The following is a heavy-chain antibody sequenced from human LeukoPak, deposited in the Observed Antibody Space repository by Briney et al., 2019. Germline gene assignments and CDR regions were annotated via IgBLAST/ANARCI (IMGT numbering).Heavy chain of an antibody. CDR1: GGTLSSYS. V-gene: IGHV1-69*06. Sequence: SVKVSCKAFGGTLSSYSINWVRQAPGRGLEWMGGIIPIFGSANYAQKFQDRVTITADKSTNTAYMELSSLRSEDTAVYYCARSRGGYSSGYYEGYFWGQGTLVTVSS. CDR3: ARSRGGYSSGYYEGYF. CDR2: IIPIFGSA. J-gene: IGHJ4*02. D-gene: IGHD6-19*01.